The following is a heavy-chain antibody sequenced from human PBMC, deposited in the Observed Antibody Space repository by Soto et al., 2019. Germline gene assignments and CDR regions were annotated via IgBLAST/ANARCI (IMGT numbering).Heavy chain of an antibody. D-gene: IGHD2-8*02. CDR1: GGSFSGYY. J-gene: IGHJ4*02. Sequence: QVQLQQWGAGLLKPSETLSLTCAVYGGSFSGYYWTWIRQPPGSGLEWVGEINHSGSTTYNPSLKSRVTISVDTSKSQFSLKLTSVTAADTAVYYCARDKITGLVDYWGQGSLVTVSS. CDR3: ARDKITGLVDY. CDR2: INHSGST. V-gene: IGHV4-34*01.